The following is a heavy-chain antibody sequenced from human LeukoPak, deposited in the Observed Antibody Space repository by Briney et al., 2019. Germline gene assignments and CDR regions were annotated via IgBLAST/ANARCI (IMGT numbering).Heavy chain of an antibody. Sequence: GGSLRLSCAASGFTFSSYAMSWVRQAPGKGLEWVSAISGSGGSTYYADSVKGRFTISRDNSKNTLYLQMNSLRAEDTAVYYCAKDPDTYYYDSSGYIDYWGQGTLVTVSS. CDR2: ISGSGGST. CDR3: AKDPDTYYYDSSGYIDY. V-gene: IGHV3-23*01. J-gene: IGHJ4*02. D-gene: IGHD3-22*01. CDR1: GFTFSSYA.